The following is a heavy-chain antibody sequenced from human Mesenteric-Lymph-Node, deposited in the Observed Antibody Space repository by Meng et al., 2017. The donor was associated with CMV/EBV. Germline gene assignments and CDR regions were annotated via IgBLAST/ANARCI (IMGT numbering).Heavy chain of an antibody. CDR1: GFTFSSYS. J-gene: IGHJ4*02. V-gene: IGHV3-21*01. Sequence: GGSLRLSCAASGFTFSSYSMNWVRQAPGKGLEWVSSISSSSSYTYNADSVRGRFTMSRDNAKNTLYLQLNSLRAEDTAVYYCVRTTGNYGDWDHWGQGTLVTVSS. CDR3: VRTTGNYGDWDH. D-gene: IGHD2-8*02. CDR2: ISSSSSYT.